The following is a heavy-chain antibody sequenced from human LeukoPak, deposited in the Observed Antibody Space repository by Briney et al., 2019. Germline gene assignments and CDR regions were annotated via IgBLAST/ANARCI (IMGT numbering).Heavy chain of an antibody. D-gene: IGHD3-3*01. Sequence: GGSLRLSCVASGFTFSSYSMNWVRQAPGKGLEWVSFISSSSSSINYADSVKGRFTISRDNAKNSLYLQMNSLRVEDTAVFYCARDQYDTWSRRGNFDSWGQGTLVIVSS. J-gene: IGHJ4*02. V-gene: IGHV3-21*04. CDR1: GFTFSSYS. CDR3: ARDQYDTWSRRGNFDS. CDR2: ISSSSSSI.